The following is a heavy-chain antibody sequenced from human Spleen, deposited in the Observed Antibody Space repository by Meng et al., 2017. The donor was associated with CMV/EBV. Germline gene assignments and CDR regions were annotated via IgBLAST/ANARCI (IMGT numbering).Heavy chain of an antibody. CDR1: DFNFGRYA. J-gene: IGHJ6*02. CDR3: AKIPAQNYYFSGMDI. CDR2: ISGGGHST. V-gene: IGHV3-23*01. Sequence: GGSLRLSCAASDFNFGRYAMSWVRQAPGRGLEWVSTISGGGHSTFYARTVKGRFTISRDNPKNTLDLQMNSLRADDTAIYFCAKIPAQNYYFSGMDIWGQGTAVTVSS. D-gene: IGHD2-2*01.